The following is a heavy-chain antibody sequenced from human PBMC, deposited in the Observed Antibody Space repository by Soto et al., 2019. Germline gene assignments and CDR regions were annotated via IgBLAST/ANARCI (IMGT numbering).Heavy chain of an antibody. Sequence: PWGSLSLTCAASGVSFSSYAMCWVCQAPGKGLEWVSAISGSGGSTYYANSVKGRFTISRDNSKNTLYPQMHSLRAVDTAVYYCAKGDNGERIWYYYGGMDVWGQGTTVTVSS. CDR2: ISGSGGST. CDR1: GVSFSSYA. V-gene: IGHV3-23*01. D-gene: IGHD2-15*01. J-gene: IGHJ6*02. CDR3: AKGDNGERIWYYYGGMDV.